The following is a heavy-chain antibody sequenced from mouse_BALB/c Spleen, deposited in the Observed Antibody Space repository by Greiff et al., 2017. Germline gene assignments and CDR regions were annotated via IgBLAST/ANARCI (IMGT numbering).Heavy chain of an antibody. Sequence: VMLVESGAELARPGASVKMSCKASGYTFTSYTMHWVKQRPGQGLEWIGYINPSSGYTNYNQKFKDKATLTADKSSSTAYMQLSSLTSEDSAVYYCARGYYGVFDYWGQGTTLTVSS. CDR2: INPSSGYT. CDR3: ARGYYGVFDY. V-gene: IGHV1-4*01. D-gene: IGHD1-1*01. J-gene: IGHJ2*01. CDR1: GYTFTSYT.